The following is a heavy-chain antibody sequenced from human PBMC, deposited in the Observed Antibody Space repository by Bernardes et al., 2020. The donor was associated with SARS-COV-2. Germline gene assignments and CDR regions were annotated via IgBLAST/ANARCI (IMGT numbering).Heavy chain of an antibody. D-gene: IGHD6-13*01. CDR2: ISPYNGNT. CDR1: GYVFTSYG. V-gene: IGHV1-18*01. Sequence: ASVKVSCKASGYVFTSYGISWVRQAPGQGLEWMGWISPYNGNTNYAQKLQGRVTMTTETSTTTAYMELRSLRSDDTAVYYCARSWTQLAAPGDRFDSWGQGTLVTVSS. J-gene: IGHJ5*01. CDR3: ARSWTQLAAPGDRFDS.